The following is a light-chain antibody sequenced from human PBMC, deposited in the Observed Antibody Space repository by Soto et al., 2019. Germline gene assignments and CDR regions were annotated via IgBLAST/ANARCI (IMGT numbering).Light chain of an antibody. V-gene: IGKV1-27*01. J-gene: IGKJ3*01. CDR3: QKYSSVPV. CDR2: AAS. CDR1: QGIRNF. Sequence: DIQMTQSPTSLSASVGDRVTITCRASQGIRNFVAWYQQNPGKAPKLLIYAASTLQSGVPSRYSGSASGTDFTLTINSLQPEDVATYSCQKYSSVPVFGPGTKVEIK.